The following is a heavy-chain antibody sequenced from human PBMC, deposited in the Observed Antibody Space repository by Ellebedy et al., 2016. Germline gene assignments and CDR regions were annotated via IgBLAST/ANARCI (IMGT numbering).Heavy chain of an antibody. V-gene: IGHV3-21*01. CDR1: GFTFNTYN. CDR2: ISSTSNYI. CDR3: ARFCTTDTCFPEY. Sequence: GESLKISCVASGFTFNTYNMNWVRQAPGKGLEWVSSISSTSNYIYYADSVKGRFTVSRDNTMNSLYLQMNSLRAEDTAVYYCARFCTTDTCFPEYWGQGTLVTVSS. D-gene: IGHD2-8*01. J-gene: IGHJ4*02.